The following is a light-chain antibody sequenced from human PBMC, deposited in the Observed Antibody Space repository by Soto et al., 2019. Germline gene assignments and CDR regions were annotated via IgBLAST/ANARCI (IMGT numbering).Light chain of an antibody. Sequence: EIVLTQSPATLSFXPGXXXXLXXXASQSVSDYLAWYQQKPGQAPRLLIYDTSNRATGIPARFSGSGSGTDFTLTICGLEPEDFAVYYCQQRSNRPQTFGQGTKVDIK. J-gene: IGKJ1*01. V-gene: IGKV3-11*01. CDR1: QSVSDY. CDR2: DTS. CDR3: QQRSNRPQT.